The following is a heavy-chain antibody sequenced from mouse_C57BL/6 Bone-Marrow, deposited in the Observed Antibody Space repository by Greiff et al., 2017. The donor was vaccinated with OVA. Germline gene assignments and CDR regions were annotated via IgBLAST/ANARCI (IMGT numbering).Heavy chain of an antibody. Sequence: EVQVVESGPELVKPGASVKIPCKASGYTFTDYNMDWVKQSHGKSLEWIGDINPNNGGTIYNQKFKGKATLTVDKSSSTAYMELRSLTSEDTAVYYCARRLRWYFDVWVTGTTVTVSS. V-gene: IGHV1-18*01. CDR2: INPNNGGT. CDR3: ARRLRWYFDV. D-gene: IGHD1-1*01. CDR1: GYTFTDYN. J-gene: IGHJ1*03.